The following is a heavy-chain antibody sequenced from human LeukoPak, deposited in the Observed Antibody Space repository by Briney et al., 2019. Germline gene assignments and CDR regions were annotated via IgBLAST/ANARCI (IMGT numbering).Heavy chain of an antibody. J-gene: IGHJ4*02. CDR1: GFTFDDYG. CDR2: INWNGGST. CDR3: ARDIPSWSGLHY. V-gene: IGHV3-20*04. D-gene: IGHD3-3*01. Sequence: PGGSLRLSCAASGFTFDDYGMSWVRQALGKGLEWVSGINWNGGSTGYADSVKGRFTISRDNAKNSLYLQMNSLRAEDTALYYCARDIPSWSGLHYWGQGTLVTVSS.